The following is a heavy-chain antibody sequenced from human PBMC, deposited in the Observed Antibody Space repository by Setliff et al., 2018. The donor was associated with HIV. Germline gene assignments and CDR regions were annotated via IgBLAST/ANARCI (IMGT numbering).Heavy chain of an antibody. J-gene: IGHJ4*02. V-gene: IGHV3-7*01. Sequence: PGGSLRLSCEASGFTFSSHWMSWGRQAQGKGLEWVANIRQDGSEKYYVDSVKGRFTISRDNAGNSLDLELNYRNDEDTDVYYCASCAAGPYCRNSFDFWGRGTLVTVSS. CDR3: ASCAAGPYCRNSFDF. CDR1: GFTFSSHW. CDR2: IRQDGSEK. D-gene: IGHD1-26*01.